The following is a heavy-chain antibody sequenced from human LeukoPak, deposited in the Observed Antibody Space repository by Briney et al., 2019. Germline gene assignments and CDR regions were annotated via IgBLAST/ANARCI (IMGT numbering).Heavy chain of an antibody. CDR1: GFTFSSYG. D-gene: IGHD2-2*01. Sequence: PGGSLRLSCAASGFTFSSYGMHWVRQAPGKGLGWVAVIWYDGSNKYYADSVKGRFTISRDNSKNTLYLQMNSLRAEDTAVYYCAKDQSTLGFDYRGQGTLVTVSS. V-gene: IGHV3-33*06. CDR2: IWYDGSNK. J-gene: IGHJ4*02. CDR3: AKDQSTLGFDY.